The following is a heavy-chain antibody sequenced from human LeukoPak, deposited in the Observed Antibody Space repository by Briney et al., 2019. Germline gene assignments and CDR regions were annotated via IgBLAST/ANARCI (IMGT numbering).Heavy chain of an antibody. V-gene: IGHV3-7*01. Sequence: PGGSLRLSCAASGFTFSSYAMSWVRQAPGKGLEWVANIKQDGSEKYYVDSVKGRFTIFRDNAKNSLYLQMHSLRAEDTAVYYCARGSIFGVVIRGGGVYFDYWGQGTLVTVSS. CDR3: ARGSIFGVVIRGGGVYFDY. J-gene: IGHJ4*02. D-gene: IGHD3-3*01. CDR1: GFTFSSYA. CDR2: IKQDGSEK.